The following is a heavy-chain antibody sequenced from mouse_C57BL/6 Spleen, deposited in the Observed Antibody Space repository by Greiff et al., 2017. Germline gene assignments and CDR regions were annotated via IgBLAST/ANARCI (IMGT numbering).Heavy chain of an antibody. V-gene: IGHV1-42*01. CDR3: ATHYGSSFYFDY. J-gene: IGHJ2*01. CDR2: INPSTGGT. D-gene: IGHD1-1*01. Sequence: VQLQQSGPELVKPGASVKISCKASGYSFTGYYLNWVKQSPEKSLEWIGEINPSTGGTTYNQKFKAKATLTVDKSSSTAYMQIKSLTSEDSAVYYCATHYGSSFYFDYWGQGTTLTVSS. CDR1: GYSFTGYY.